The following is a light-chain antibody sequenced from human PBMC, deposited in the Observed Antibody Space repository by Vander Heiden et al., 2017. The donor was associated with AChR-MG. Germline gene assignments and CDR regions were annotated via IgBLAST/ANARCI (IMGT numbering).Light chain of an antibody. CDR1: NIGSKH. CDR3: QVWDSSSAHSV. V-gene: IGLV3-21*02. J-gene: IGLJ1*01. CDR2: YSS. Sequence: SYVLTQAPSVSVAPGQTARITCGGNNIGSKHVHWYQQRPGQAPMLVVFYSSRRPSGIPERFSGSNSGNTATLTISRVEAGDEADYYCQVWDSSSAHSVFGTATKVTVL.